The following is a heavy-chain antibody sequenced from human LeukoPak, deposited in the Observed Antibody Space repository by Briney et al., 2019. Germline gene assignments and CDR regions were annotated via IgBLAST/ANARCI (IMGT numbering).Heavy chain of an antibody. J-gene: IGHJ4*02. CDR3: ARGAFSGYGDFGFDY. Sequence: PSETLSLTCSVSGGSISSYCWSWIRQPPGKGLEWIGYIYDSGSANYNPSLKSRLTISVDTSKNQFSLKLSSVTAADTAVYYCARGAFSGYGDFGFDYWGQGTLVIASS. CDR1: GGSISSYC. CDR2: IYDSGSA. D-gene: IGHD4-17*01. V-gene: IGHV4-59*01.